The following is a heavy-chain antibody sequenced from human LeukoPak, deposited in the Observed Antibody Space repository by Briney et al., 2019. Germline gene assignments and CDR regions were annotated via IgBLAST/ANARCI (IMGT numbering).Heavy chain of an antibody. CDR3: ARLMDV. V-gene: IGHV4-34*01. Sequence: PSETLSLTCAVYGGSFSGYYWSWIRQPPGKGLEWIGEINHSGGTNYNPSLKSRVTISVDTSKNQFSLKLSSVTAADTAVYYCARLMDVWGQGTTVTVSS. J-gene: IGHJ6*02. CDR1: GGSFSGYY. CDR2: INHSGGT.